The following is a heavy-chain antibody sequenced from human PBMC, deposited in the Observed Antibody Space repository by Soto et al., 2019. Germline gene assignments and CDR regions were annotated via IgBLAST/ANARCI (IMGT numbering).Heavy chain of an antibody. CDR1: GYSFTSYW. J-gene: IGHJ4*02. D-gene: IGHD3-10*01. CDR3: ARRPYLSAYSFDY. CDR2: IDPSDSYT. V-gene: IGHV5-10-1*01. Sequence: PGESLKISCKGSGYSFTSYWISLVRQMPGKGLEWMGRIDPSDSYTNYSPSFQGHVTISADKSISTAYLQWSSLKASDTATYYCARRPYLSAYSFDYWGQGTLVTVSS.